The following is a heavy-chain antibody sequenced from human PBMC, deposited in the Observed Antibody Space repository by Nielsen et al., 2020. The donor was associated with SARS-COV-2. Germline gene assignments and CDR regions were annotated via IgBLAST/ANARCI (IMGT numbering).Heavy chain of an antibody. CDR3: ARPKYPLGAARKEYFQH. D-gene: IGHD6-6*01. CDR2: IYTSGST. CDR1: GGSISSYY. Sequence: SETLSLTCTVSGGSISSYYWSWIRQPARKGLEWIGRIYTSGSTNYNPSLKSRVTMSVDTSKNQFSLKLSSVTAADTAVYYCARPKYPLGAARKEYFQHWGQGTLVTVSS. V-gene: IGHV4-4*07. J-gene: IGHJ1*01.